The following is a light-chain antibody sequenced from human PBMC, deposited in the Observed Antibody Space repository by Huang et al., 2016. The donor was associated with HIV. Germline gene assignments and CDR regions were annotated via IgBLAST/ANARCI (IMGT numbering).Light chain of an antibody. V-gene: IGKV2-28*01. CDR1: QSLLHGTGYNY. CDR3: MQALQTPS. CDR2: LGA. J-gene: IGKJ2*03. Sequence: DIVMTQSPLSLPVTPGEPASISCRSSQSLLHGTGYNYLDCYVQKAGQPPQLLLYLGAKRASWVPGRFSASGSGTDFTLKISRVEAEDVGVYYCMQALQTPSFGQGTRLEIK.